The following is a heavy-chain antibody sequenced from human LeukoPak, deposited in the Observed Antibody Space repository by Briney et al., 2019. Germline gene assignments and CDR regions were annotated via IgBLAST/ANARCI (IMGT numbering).Heavy chain of an antibody. Sequence: SETLSLTCTVSGGSISSSSYYWGWIRQPPGKGLEWIGSIYYSGSTYYNPSLKSRVTISVDTSKNQFSLKLSSVTAADTAVYYCAGRDYGGNSQAFDIWGQGTMDTVSS. CDR3: AGRDYGGNSQAFDI. D-gene: IGHD4-23*01. J-gene: IGHJ3*02. CDR2: IYYSGST. CDR1: GGSISSSSYY. V-gene: IGHV4-39*01.